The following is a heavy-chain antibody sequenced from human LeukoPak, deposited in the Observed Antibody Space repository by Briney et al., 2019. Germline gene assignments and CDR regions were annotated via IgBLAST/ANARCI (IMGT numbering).Heavy chain of an antibody. V-gene: IGHV1-18*04. CDR1: GYTFTSYG. J-gene: IGHJ1*01. D-gene: IGHD6-13*01. Sequence: GASVKVSCKASGYTFTSYGISWVRQAPGQGLEWMGWISAYNGNTNYAQKFQGRVTITADESTSTAYMELSSLRSEDTAVYYCARSGSIAAAGTRYFQHWGQGTLVTVSS. CDR3: ARSGSIAAAGTRYFQH. CDR2: ISAYNGNT.